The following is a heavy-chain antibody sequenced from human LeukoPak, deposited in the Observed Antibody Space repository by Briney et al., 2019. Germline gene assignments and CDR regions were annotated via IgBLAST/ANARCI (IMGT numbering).Heavy chain of an antibody. D-gene: IGHD3-10*01. J-gene: IGHJ4*02. CDR1: GYTFTSYY. Sequence: ASVKVSCKASGYTFTSYYMHWVRQAPGQGLEWMGIINPSGGSTSYAQKFQGRVTMTRNTSISTAYMELSSLRSEDTAVYYCARGPRYGSGSLSFGYWGQGTLVTVSS. V-gene: IGHV1-46*01. CDR2: INPSGGST. CDR3: ARGPRYGSGSLSFGY.